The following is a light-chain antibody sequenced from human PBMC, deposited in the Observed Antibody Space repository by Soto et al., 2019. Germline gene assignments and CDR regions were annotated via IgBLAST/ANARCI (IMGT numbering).Light chain of an antibody. V-gene: IGKV3-20*01. CDR2: ATS. CDR3: QQYGDSPAWT. Sequence: ETVLTQSPGTLSLSPGERAILSCRASQSVSSSYLAWYQQKPGQAPRLLIYATSSRATGIPDRFSGSGSGTDFTLTISSLESEDFAVYYCQQYGDSPAWTFGQGTKVEIK. J-gene: IGKJ1*01. CDR1: QSVSSSY.